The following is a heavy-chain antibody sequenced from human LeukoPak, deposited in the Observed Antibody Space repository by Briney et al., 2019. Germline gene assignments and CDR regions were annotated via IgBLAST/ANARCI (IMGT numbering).Heavy chain of an antibody. V-gene: IGHV1-2*02. CDR1: GYTFTGYY. D-gene: IGHD6-6*01. Sequence: ASVKVSCKAPGYTFTGYYMHWVRQAPGQGLEWMGWISPNSGGTNYAQKFQGRVTMTRDTSISTAYMELSRLRSDDTAVYYCARDPQAARPSWYFDLWGRGTLVTVSS. CDR2: ISPNSGGT. J-gene: IGHJ2*01. CDR3: ARDPQAARPSWYFDL.